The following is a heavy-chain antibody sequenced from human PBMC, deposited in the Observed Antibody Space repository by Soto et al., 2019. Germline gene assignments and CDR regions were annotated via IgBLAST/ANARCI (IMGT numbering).Heavy chain of an antibody. J-gene: IGHJ4*02. Sequence: SQTLSLTCDISGDSVSTNSAAWNWIRQSPSRGLEWLGRTYYRSKWYNDYAVSVKSRITINPDTSKNQFSLQLNSVTPEDTAVYYCARALVNDVPQTYPPFDYSGQGTLVTVSS. CDR3: ARALVNDVPQTYPPFDY. CDR2: TYYRSKWYN. D-gene: IGHD1-1*01. CDR1: GDSVSTNSAA. V-gene: IGHV6-1*01.